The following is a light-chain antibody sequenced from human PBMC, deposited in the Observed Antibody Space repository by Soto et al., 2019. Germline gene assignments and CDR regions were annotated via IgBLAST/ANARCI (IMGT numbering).Light chain of an antibody. V-gene: IGKV1-9*01. Sequence: DIQLTQSPSFLSASVGDRVTITCRATQDIRSHLAWYQQKPGRAPKVLIYDTSTLQSGVPSRFRGSGSGTGFTLTVSSLQPEYFATYYCQQLNASPLTFGGGTKVEIK. J-gene: IGKJ4*01. CDR3: QQLNASPLT. CDR1: QDIRSH. CDR2: DTS.